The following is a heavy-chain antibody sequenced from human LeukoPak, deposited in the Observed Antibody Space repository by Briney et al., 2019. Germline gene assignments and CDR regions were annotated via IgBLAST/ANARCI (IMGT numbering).Heavy chain of an antibody. D-gene: IGHD3-10*01. CDR1: GFTFSTYT. Sequence: GGSLRLSCAASGFTFSTYTLTWVRQAPGKGLEWVSSISASGGSTFYGDSVKGRFTISRDNSKNTVYLQMNSLRVEDTAVYYCAKPRWFGELSGMDHWGQGTQVTVSS. CDR3: AKPRWFGELSGMDH. V-gene: IGHV3-23*01. CDR2: ISASGGST. J-gene: IGHJ4*02.